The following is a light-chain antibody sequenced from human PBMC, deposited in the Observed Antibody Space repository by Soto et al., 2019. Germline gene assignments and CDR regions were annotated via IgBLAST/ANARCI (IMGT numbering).Light chain of an antibody. Sequence: DIQVTQSPSSLSASIGDRVTITCRASQSISTFLNWYQQKPGRAPNLLIYVASNLQAGVPSRFSGSGSGTDFSLTISSLQPEDFATYYCQQSYSAPYTFGQGTTLEIK. CDR2: VAS. J-gene: IGKJ2*01. V-gene: IGKV1-39*01. CDR1: QSISTF. CDR3: QQSYSAPYT.